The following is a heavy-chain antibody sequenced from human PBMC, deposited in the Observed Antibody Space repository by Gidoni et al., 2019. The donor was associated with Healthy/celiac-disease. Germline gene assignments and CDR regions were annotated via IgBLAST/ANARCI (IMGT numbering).Heavy chain of an antibody. CDR2: ISYDGSNK. Sequence: QVQLVESGGGVVQPGRSLRLSCAASGLPFSSSGMHWVRQAPGKGLEWVAVISYDGSNKYYADSVKGRFTISRDNSKNTLYLQMNSLRAEDTAVYYCAKDRIKLIGPYSSSCPIDYWGQGTLVTVSS. CDR3: AKDRIKLIGPYSSSCPIDY. J-gene: IGHJ4*02. D-gene: IGHD6-13*01. CDR1: GLPFSSSG. V-gene: IGHV3-30*18.